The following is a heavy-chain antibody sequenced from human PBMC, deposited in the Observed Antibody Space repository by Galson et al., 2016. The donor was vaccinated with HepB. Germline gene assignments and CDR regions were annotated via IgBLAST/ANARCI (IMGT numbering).Heavy chain of an antibody. D-gene: IGHD5-18*01. J-gene: IGHJ3*01. CDR1: GGSISSYF. V-gene: IGHV4-59*01. CDR3: ARDVHTSLIGSGWAFDL. Sequence: ETLSLTCTVSGGSISSYFWTWIRQSPGKDLEWIGYIYYSGSTKYNPSLKSRVTISVDTSKNQFSLKLTSVTAADTAVYYCARDVHTSLIGSGWAFDLWGQGTRVTVSS. CDR2: IYYSGST.